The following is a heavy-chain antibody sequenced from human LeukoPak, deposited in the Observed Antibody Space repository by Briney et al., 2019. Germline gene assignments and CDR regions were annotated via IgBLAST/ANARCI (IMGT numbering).Heavy chain of an antibody. D-gene: IGHD2-15*01. CDR1: GDSISPYY. CDR3: TRVWGGLARGAFDF. J-gene: IGHJ3*01. V-gene: IGHV4-59*01. CDR2: IHYSGRT. Sequence: SETLALTCTVSGDSISPYYWTWIRQPPGKGLEYIGYIHYSGRTTYHASLTGRVTISVDTSNKELSPRLTSLTSAYIAVYSCTRVWGGLARGAFDFWGQGTMVTVSS.